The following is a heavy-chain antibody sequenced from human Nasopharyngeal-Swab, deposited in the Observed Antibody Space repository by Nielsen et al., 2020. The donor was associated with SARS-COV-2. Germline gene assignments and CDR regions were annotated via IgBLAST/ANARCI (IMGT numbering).Heavy chain of an antibody. V-gene: IGHV4-34*01. Sequence: SETLSLTCAVSGGSFSGYYWSWIRQPPGKGLEWIGEINHSGSTNYNPSLKSRVTISVDTSKNQFSLKLSSVTAADTAVYYCARQTTLLWFGELLLGAFDIWGQGTMVTVSS. J-gene: IGHJ3*02. CDR3: ARQTTLLWFGELLLGAFDI. CDR2: INHSGST. D-gene: IGHD3-10*01. CDR1: GGSFSGYY.